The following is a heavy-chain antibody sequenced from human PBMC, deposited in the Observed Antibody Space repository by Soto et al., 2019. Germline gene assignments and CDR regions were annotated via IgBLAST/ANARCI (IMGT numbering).Heavy chain of an antibody. CDR2: VSYGGSDK. V-gene: IGHV3-30*14. J-gene: IGHJ4*02. CDR3: AIDESPMKLEPYFFAY. D-gene: IGHD1-26*01. CDR1: GFTFSSYA. Sequence: QVQLVESGGGVVQPGRSLRLSCAAAGFTFSSYAMHLVRQDPGKGLEWLAIVSYGGSDKYYADSVKGRFTISIDNSMNTLTLKMKSQRAGDTAVDYCAIDESPMKLEPYFFAYGGQGTRFTVSS.